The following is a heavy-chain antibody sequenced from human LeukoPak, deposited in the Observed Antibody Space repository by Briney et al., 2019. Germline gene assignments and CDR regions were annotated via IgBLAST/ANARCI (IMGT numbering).Heavy chain of an antibody. J-gene: IGHJ4*02. CDR2: TYYRSKWYN. V-gene: IGHV6-1*01. D-gene: IGHD3-3*01. Sequence: SQTPSLTCAISGDSVSSNSAAWNWIRQSPSRGLEWLGRTYYRSKWYNDYAVSVKSRISINPDTSKNQFSLQLNSVTPEDTAVYYCARADYDFWSGYLFDYWGQGTLVTVSS. CDR1: GDSVSSNSAA. CDR3: ARADYDFWSGYLFDY.